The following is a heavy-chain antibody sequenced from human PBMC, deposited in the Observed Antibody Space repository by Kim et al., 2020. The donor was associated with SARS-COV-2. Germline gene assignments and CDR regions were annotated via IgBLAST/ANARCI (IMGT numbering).Heavy chain of an antibody. V-gene: IGHV3-66*04. CDR3: ASHLVATFDY. J-gene: IGHJ4*02. CDR2: ST. D-gene: IGHD5-12*01. Sequence: STYYADSVKGRFTISRDNSKNTLYLQINSLRAEDTAVYYCASHLVATFDYWGQGTLVTVSS.